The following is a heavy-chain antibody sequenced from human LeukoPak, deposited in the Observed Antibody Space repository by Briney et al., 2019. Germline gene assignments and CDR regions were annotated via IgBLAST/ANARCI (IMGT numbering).Heavy chain of an antibody. Sequence: TGGSLRLSCAASGFTFTNYAIHWVRQAPGKGLEWVAVVSHDGGDKYYADSVKGRFIISRDNSMDTVYLQMNRLRVEDTALYYCTYPAFFDYWGQGTLVTVSS. CDR1: GFTFTNYA. J-gene: IGHJ4*02. CDR3: TYPAFFDY. CDR2: VSHDGGDK. V-gene: IGHV3-30*01.